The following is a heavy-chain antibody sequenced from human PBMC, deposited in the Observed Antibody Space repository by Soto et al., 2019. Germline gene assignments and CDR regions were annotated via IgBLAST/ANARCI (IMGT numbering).Heavy chain of an antibody. CDR2: INPGDSES. V-gene: IGHV5-51*01. Sequence: GESLKISCKGSGYSFTSYWIAWVRQMPGKGLEWMGIINPGDSESRYSPSFQGQVTISADKSISTAYLQWSSLKASDTAMYYCARHVYAATVNIGVYYYYGMDVWGQGTTVTVSS. CDR1: GYSFTSYW. J-gene: IGHJ6*02. D-gene: IGHD5-12*01. CDR3: ARHVYAATVNIGVYYYYGMDV.